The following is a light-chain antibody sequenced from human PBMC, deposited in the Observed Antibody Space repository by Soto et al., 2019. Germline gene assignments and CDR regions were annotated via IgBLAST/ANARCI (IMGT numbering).Light chain of an antibody. J-gene: IGLJ3*02. CDR2: EVT. V-gene: IGLV2-8*01. CDR3: SSFEGSSNYIV. CDR1: RSDIGGDNY. Sequence: QSALTQPPSASGSPGQSVTISCTGPRSDIGGDNYVSWYHRQPGKAPKLIIYEVTERPSGVPGRFSGSKSGDTASLTVTGLQAEDEGEYYCSSFEGSSNYIVFGGGTKLTVL.